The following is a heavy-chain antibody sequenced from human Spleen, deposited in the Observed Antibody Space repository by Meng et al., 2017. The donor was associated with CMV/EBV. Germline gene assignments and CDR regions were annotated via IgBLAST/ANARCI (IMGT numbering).Heavy chain of an antibody. Sequence: GSLRLTCTVSGDSISSGYYWGWIRQPPGKGLEWIGSIYHSGSTYYNPSLKSRVTISVATSKNQFSLKLSSVTAADTAVYYCASGVTGTPGVGYFDYWGQGTLVTVSS. CDR3: ASGVTGTPGVGYFDY. CDR2: IYHSGST. V-gene: IGHV4-38-2*02. CDR1: GDSISSGYY. J-gene: IGHJ4*02. D-gene: IGHD1-7*01.